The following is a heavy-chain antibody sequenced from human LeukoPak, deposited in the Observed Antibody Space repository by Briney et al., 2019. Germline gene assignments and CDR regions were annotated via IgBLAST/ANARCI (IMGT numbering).Heavy chain of an antibody. D-gene: IGHD2-21*02. V-gene: IGHV4-39*01. Sequence: PSETLSLTCTVSGGSISSSSYYWGWIRQPPGKGLEWFGNIYYSGSTYYNPSLKSRVTISVGTSKKQFSLKLSSVTAADTAVYYCATYYCGGDCYSGYFDYWGQGTLVTASS. CDR3: ATYYCGGDCYSGYFDY. J-gene: IGHJ4*02. CDR2: IYYSGST. CDR1: GGSISSSSYY.